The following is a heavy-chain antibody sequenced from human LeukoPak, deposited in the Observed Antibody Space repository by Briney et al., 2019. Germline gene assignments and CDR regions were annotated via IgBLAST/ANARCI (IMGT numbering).Heavy chain of an antibody. V-gene: IGHV4-39*07. CDR2: IYYSGST. CDR3: ARGSSSWRRVDWFDP. J-gene: IGHJ5*02. Sequence: PSETLSLTCTVSGGSISSSSYYWGWIRQPPGKGLEWIGSIYYSGSTYYNPSLKSRVTISVDTSKNQFSLKLSSVTAADTAVYYCARGSSSWRRVDWFDPWGQGTLVTVSS. CDR1: GGSISSSSYY. D-gene: IGHD6-6*01.